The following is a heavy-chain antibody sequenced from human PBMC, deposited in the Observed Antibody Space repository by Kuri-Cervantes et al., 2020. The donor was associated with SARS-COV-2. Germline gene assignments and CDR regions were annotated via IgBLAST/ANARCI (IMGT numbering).Heavy chain of an antibody. CDR3: ARERYSSGHYGMDV. CDR2: IGSSSSII. CDR1: GFTFSDYS. D-gene: IGHD3-10*01. Sequence: ETLSLTCAASGFTFSDYSMNWVRQAPGKGLEWVSYIGSSSSIIYYADSMKGRFTISRDNAKNSLSLQMNSLRAEDTAVYYCARERYSSGHYGMDVWGQGTTVTVSS. J-gene: IGHJ6*02. V-gene: IGHV3-48*01.